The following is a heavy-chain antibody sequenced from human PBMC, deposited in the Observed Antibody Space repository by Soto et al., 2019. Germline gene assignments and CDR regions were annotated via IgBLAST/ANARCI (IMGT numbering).Heavy chain of an antibody. CDR2: IHYSGSI. Sequence: QVQLQESGPGLVKASQTLSLTCTVSYGSISSGGYYWSRIRQHPGKGLEWIGHIHYSGSIHYNPSLKSRAIISVDMSKNQFSLKLTSVTAADTAVYYCARGRPDFSSSSRARGNIDHWGQGALVTVSS. CDR3: ARGRPDFSSSSRARGNIDH. D-gene: IGHD6-6*01. CDR1: YGSISSGGYY. V-gene: IGHV4-31*03. J-gene: IGHJ4*02.